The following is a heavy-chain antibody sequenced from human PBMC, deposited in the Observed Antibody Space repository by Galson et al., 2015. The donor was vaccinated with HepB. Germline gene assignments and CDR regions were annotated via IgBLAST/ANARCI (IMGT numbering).Heavy chain of an antibody. Sequence: SVKVSCKVSGYTLTKLSMHWVRQAPGKGLEWMGGFDPEDGETIYAQKFQGRVTMTEDTSTDTAYMELSSLRSEDTAVYYCATSSGWYLPAVDWGQGTLVTVSS. J-gene: IGHJ4*02. D-gene: IGHD6-19*01. CDR2: FDPEDGET. CDR3: ATSSGWYLPAVD. CDR1: GYTLTKLS. V-gene: IGHV1-24*01.